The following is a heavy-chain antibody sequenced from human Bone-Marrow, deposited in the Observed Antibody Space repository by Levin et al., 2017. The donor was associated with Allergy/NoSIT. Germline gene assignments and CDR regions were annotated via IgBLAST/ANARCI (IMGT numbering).Heavy chain of an antibody. CDR1: GFTFSDYY. V-gene: IGHV3-11*01. J-gene: IGHJ5*02. Sequence: GASVKVSCAASGFTFSDYYMSWIRQAPGKGLEWVSYIGRSGDTIYYADSVKGRFTISRDNAKNSLYLQMNSLRAEDTAVYYCARLGYCSTNTCKGDWFDPWGQGTLVTVSS. D-gene: IGHD2-2*01. CDR2: IGRSGDTI. CDR3: ARLGYCSTNTCKGDWFDP.